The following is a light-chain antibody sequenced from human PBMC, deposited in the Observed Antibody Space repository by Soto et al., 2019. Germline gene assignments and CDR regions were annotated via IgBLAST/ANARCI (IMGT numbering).Light chain of an antibody. CDR1: QTISIF. J-gene: IGKJ3*01. Sequence: DVQMTQSPSSLSASVGDRVTLTCRASQTISIFLNWYQQKQGKAPKLLIYAASTLQSGVPSRFSGSASRTDFTLTISSLHPEDFATYYCQHTYSTPFSFGPGTNVNSK. V-gene: IGKV1-39*01. CDR2: AAS. CDR3: QHTYSTPFS.